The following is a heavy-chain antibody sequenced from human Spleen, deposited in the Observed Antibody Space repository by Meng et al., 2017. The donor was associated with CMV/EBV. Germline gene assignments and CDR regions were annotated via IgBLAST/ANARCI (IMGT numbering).Heavy chain of an antibody. CDR2: INHSGST. J-gene: IGHJ6*02. CDR3: ARGPVTRVAYYYGMDV. Sequence: SETLSLTCAVYAGSFSGYYWSWIRQPPGKGLEWIGEINHSGSTNYNPSLKSRVTISVDTSKNQFSLKLSSVTAADTAVYYCARGPVTRVAYYYGMDVWGQGTTVTVS. CDR1: AGSFSGYY. D-gene: IGHD2-15*01. V-gene: IGHV4-34*01.